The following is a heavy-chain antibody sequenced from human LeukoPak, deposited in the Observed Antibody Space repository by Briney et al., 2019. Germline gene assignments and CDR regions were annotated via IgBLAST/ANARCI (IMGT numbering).Heavy chain of an antibody. CDR1: GGSISSYY. CDR2: IYYSGST. Sequence: PSETLSLTCTVSGGSISSYYWSWIRQPPGKGLEWIGYIYYSGSTNHNPSLKSRVTISVDTSKNQFSLKLSSVTAADTAVYYCASLNVDTAYYYYYMDVWGKGTTVTVSS. D-gene: IGHD5-18*01. V-gene: IGHV4-59*01. CDR3: ASLNVDTAYYYYYMDV. J-gene: IGHJ6*03.